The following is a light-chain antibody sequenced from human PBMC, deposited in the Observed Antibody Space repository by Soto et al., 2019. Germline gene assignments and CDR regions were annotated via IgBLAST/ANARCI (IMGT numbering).Light chain of an antibody. CDR3: QQRSNWPPEIT. J-gene: IGKJ5*01. V-gene: IGKV3-11*01. CDR2: DVF. Sequence: EIVLTQSPATLSLSPGERATLSCRASQSISIYLAWYQQKPGQAPRLLICDVFNRATGIPARFSGSGSGTDFTLTISSLEPEDFAVYYCQQRSNWPPEITFGQGTRLDIK. CDR1: QSISIY.